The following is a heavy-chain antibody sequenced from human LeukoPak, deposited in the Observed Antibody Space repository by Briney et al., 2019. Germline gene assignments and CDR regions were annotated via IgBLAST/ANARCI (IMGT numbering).Heavy chain of an antibody. CDR3: ARSARLMKGVVEVTALDD. CDR2: ISSSGSTI. V-gene: IGHV3-11*04. CDR1: GFTFSDYY. D-gene: IGHD3-3*01. Sequence: GGSLRLSCAASGFTFSDYYMSWIRQAPGKGLEWVSYISSSGSTIYYADSVKGRFTIARDNAKNSVYLEMNSLRADDTAVYYCARSARLMKGVVEVTALDDWGQGTLVTVSS. J-gene: IGHJ4*02.